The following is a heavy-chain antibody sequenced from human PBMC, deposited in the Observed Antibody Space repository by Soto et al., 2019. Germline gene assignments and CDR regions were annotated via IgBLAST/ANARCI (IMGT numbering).Heavy chain of an antibody. CDR1: GYSFAGYW. J-gene: IGHJ4*02. Sequence: GESLKISCKGSGYSFAGYWITWVRQKPGKGLEWMGRIDPSDSQTYYSPSFRGHVTISATKSITTVFLQWCSLRASDTAMYYCARQIYDSDTGPNFQYYFDSWGQGTPVTVSS. V-gene: IGHV5-10-1*01. CDR2: IDPSDSQT. CDR3: ARQIYDSDTGPNFQYYFDS. D-gene: IGHD3-22*01.